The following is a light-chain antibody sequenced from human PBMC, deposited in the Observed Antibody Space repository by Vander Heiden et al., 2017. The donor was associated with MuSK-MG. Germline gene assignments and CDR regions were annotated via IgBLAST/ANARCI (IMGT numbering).Light chain of an antibody. V-gene: IGLV1-40*01. J-gene: IGLJ2*01. CDR2: GNS. Sequence: QSVLTQPPSVSGAPGRRVTISCTGSSSNIGAGYDVHCHQQLPATAPILLYYGNSNRPSGAPDRSAGSKAGTSALPAITGLQAEDDADYYCPSYDSSKSVVFGGGTKLTVL. CDR3: PSYDSSKSVV. CDR1: SSNIGAGYD.